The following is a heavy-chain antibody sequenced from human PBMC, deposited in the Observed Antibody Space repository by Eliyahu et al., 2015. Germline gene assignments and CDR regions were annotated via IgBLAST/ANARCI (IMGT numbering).Heavy chain of an antibody. CDR2: ISSSSSYI. CDR3: ARDQAAAGGLYAFDI. D-gene: IGHD6-13*01. J-gene: IGHJ3*02. V-gene: IGHV3-21*01. CDR1: GXXFXCYS. Sequence: EVQLVESGXGLVKPGGSLXLSCAAXGXXFXCYSMNWVRQAPGKGLEWVSSISSSSSYIYYADSVKGRFTISRDNAKNSLYLQMNSLRAEDTAVYYCARDQAAAGGLYAFDIWGQGTMVTVSS.